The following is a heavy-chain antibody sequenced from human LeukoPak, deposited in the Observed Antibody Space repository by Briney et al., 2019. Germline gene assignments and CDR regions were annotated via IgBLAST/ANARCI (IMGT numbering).Heavy chain of an antibody. J-gene: IGHJ4*02. CDR2: MNPNSGNT. D-gene: IGHD6-6*01. Sequence: GASVKVSCKASGYTFTSYDINWVRQATGQGLEWMGWMNPNSGNTNYALKFQERVTITRDMSTSTAYMELSSLRSEDTAVYYCAAEDSSSSFDYWGQGTLVTVSS. V-gene: IGHV1-8*01. CDR3: AAEDSSSSFDY. CDR1: GYTFTSYD.